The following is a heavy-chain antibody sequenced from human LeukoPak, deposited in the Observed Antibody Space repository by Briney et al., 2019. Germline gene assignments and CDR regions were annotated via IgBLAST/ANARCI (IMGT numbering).Heavy chain of an antibody. CDR2: INSDGSST. Sequence: GGSLRLSCAASGFTFSSYGMHWVRQAPGKGLVWVSRINSDGSSTSYADSVKGRFTISRDNAKNTLYLQMNSLRAEDTAVYYCAREGGGIAVADSDAFDIWGQGTMVTVSS. CDR3: AREGGGIAVADSDAFDI. J-gene: IGHJ3*02. CDR1: GFTFSSYG. V-gene: IGHV3-74*01. D-gene: IGHD6-19*01.